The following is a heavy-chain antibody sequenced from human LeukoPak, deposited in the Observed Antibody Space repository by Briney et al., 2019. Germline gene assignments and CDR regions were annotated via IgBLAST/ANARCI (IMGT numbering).Heavy chain of an antibody. V-gene: IGHV3-23*01. CDR3: AKGIEMATIWSPLAY. Sequence: GGSLRLSCAASGFTFTSYAMTWVRQAPGKGLEWVSSISGSGGSTYYADSVKGRFTISRDNSKNTLYLRMNSLRAEDTATYYCAKGIEMATIWSPLAYWGQGTLVTVSS. CDR1: GFTFTSYA. CDR2: ISGSGGST. D-gene: IGHD5-24*01. J-gene: IGHJ4*02.